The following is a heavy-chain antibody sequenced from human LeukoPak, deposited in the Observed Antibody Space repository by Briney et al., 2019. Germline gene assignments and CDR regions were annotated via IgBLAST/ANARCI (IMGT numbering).Heavy chain of an antibody. Sequence: ASVKVSCKASGYTLTSYGISWVRQAPGQGLEWMGWISAYNGNTRYAQKFQGRVTITADKSTSTAYMELSSLRSEDTAVYYCARGYNYYMDVWGKGTTVTVSS. CDR3: ARGYNYYMDV. J-gene: IGHJ6*03. V-gene: IGHV1-18*01. CDR1: GYTLTSYG. CDR2: ISAYNGNT. D-gene: IGHD1-14*01.